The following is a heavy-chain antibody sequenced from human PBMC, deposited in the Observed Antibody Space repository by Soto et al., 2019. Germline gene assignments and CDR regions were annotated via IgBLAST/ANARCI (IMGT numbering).Heavy chain of an antibody. CDR1: GYTLTELS. Sequence: ASVKVSCKVSGYTLTELSMHWVRQAPGKGLEWMGGFDPEDGETIYAQKFQGRVAMTEDTSTDTAYMELSSLRSEDTAVYYCATTRGLLRCFDWFQHWGQGTLVTVSS. D-gene: IGHD3-9*01. V-gene: IGHV1-24*01. CDR3: ATTRGLLRCFDWFQH. J-gene: IGHJ1*01. CDR2: FDPEDGET.